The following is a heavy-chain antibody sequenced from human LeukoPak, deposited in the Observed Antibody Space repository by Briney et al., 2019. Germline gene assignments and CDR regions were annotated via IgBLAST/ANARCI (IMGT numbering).Heavy chain of an antibody. V-gene: IGHV3-74*01. Sequence: GGSLRLSCAASGFTFSSYWMHWVRHAPGKGLVWFSRINSDGSSTSYADSVKGRFTISRDNAKNTLYLQMNSLRAEDTAVYYCARVRLGGLTVWGKGTTVTVSS. CDR1: GFTFSSYW. CDR3: ARVRLGGLTV. J-gene: IGHJ6*04. D-gene: IGHD3-16*01. CDR2: INSDGSST.